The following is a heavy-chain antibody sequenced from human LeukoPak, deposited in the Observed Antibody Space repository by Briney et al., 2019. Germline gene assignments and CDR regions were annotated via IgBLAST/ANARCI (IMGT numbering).Heavy chain of an antibody. CDR3: ARENSGYDGGFDY. V-gene: IGHV3-48*03. J-gene: IGHJ4*02. CDR1: GFTFRSYE. D-gene: IGHD5-12*01. CDR2: ISDVGTT. Sequence: GGSLRLSCTTSGFTFRSYEMSWVRQSPGKGLEWVSYISDVGTTYYAGSVKGRFTISRDNAKNSLFLQMNSLRAEDTAVYFCARENSGYDGGFDYWGQGTLVTVSS.